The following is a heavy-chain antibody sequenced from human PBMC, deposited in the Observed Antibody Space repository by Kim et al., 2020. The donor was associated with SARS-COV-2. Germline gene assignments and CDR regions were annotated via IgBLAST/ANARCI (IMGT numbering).Heavy chain of an antibody. J-gene: IGHJ4*02. CDR2: ISYDGSNK. Sequence: GGSLRLSCAASGFTFSSYGMHWVRQAPGKGLEWVAVISYDGSNKYYADSVKGRFTISRDNSKNTLYLQMNSLRAEDTAVYYCARNGGVNYGDLDFEYCGQGALVTVSP. D-gene: IGHD4-17*01. V-gene: IGHV3-33*05. CDR3: ARNGGVNYGDLDFEY. CDR1: GFTFSSYG.